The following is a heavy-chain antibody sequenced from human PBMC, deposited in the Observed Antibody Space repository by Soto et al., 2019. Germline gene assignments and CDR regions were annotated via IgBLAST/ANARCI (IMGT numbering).Heavy chain of an antibody. CDR2: IYYGGST. V-gene: IGHV4-39*01. D-gene: IGHD2-15*01. J-gene: IGHJ4*02. CDR3: ARHIGCWSGGGCYSDY. Sequence: LQLQESGPGLVKPSETLSLTCTVSGDSVSSSNNYWGWIRQPPGKGLEGIASIYYGGSTYYNPSLKSRLTISVDTSRSQFSLMLGSVTAADTAVYYCARHIGCWSGGGCYSDYWGQGTLVTVSS. CDR1: GDSVSSSNNY.